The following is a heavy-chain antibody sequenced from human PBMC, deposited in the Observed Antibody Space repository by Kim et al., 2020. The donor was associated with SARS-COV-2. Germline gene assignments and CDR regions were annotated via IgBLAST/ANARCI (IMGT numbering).Heavy chain of an antibody. Sequence: GSLQFYVDSVKGRWNISRDNAKRSFYLQMNNLRVDDTAVYYCARGGYGLDVWGQGTTVTVSS. CDR2: GSLQ. V-gene: IGHV3-7*03. CDR3: ARGGYGLDV. J-gene: IGHJ6*02.